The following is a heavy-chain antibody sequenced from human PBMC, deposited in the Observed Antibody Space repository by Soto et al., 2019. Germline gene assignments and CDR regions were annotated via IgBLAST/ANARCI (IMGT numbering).Heavy chain of an antibody. Sequence: QVQLQESGPGLVKPSETLSLTCTVSGGSISNYYWNWIRQPPGKGLEWIGFIYYSGSTNYTPSLSSRVPISVDTSKNQFSLKLRSVTAADTAVYYCARQGGRGGRYPFDYWGQGTLVTVSS. CDR3: ARQGGRGGRYPFDY. CDR1: GGSISNYY. CDR2: IYYSGST. D-gene: IGHD3-16*01. J-gene: IGHJ4*02. V-gene: IGHV4-59*08.